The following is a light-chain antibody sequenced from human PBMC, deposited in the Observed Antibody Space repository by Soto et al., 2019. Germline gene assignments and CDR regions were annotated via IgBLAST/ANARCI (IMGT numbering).Light chain of an antibody. J-gene: IGKJ1*01. CDR2: GAS. V-gene: IGKV3-15*01. CDR3: QQYNNWPPWT. CDR1: QSVSSN. Sequence: EIVMTQSPATLSVSPGERATLSCRASQSVSSNLAWYQQKPGQAPRLLIYGASTRATGIPAMFSGSGSGTEFTLTISSLQSEDFAVYYCQQYNNWPPWTFGQGTKVDIK.